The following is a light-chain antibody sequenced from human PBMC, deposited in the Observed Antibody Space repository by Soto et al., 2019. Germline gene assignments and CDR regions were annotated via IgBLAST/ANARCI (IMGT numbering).Light chain of an antibody. V-gene: IGKV1-5*01. Sequence: DITLTQAPSTLSASVGDSVTIPCRASRNIDTSLAWYQHKPGKAPKLLMVDVSRLETGVPSRFSGRGSETEFTLTISGLQPGDSATYYCQQYKSYSPTFGQGTKV. CDR2: DVS. CDR3: QQYKSYSPT. J-gene: IGKJ1*01. CDR1: RNIDTS.